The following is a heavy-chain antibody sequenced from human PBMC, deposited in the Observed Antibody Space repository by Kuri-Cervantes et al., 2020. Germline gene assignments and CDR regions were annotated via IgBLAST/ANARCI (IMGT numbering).Heavy chain of an antibody. Sequence: GGSLRLSCAASGFTFDDYAIHWVRQTPGKGLEWVSGISWNSGAIGYADSVKGRFTISRDNSKNTLYLQMNSLRAEDTAVYYCAKGQIYGSGMNWFDPWGQGTLVTVSS. D-gene: IGHD3-10*01. CDR3: AKGQIYGSGMNWFDP. J-gene: IGHJ5*02. CDR2: ISWNSGAI. CDR1: GFTFDDYA. V-gene: IGHV3-9*01.